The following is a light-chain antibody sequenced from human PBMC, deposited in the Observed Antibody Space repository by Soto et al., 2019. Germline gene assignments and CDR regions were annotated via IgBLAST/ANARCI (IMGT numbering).Light chain of an antibody. CDR2: AAS. V-gene: IGKV1-8*01. J-gene: IGKJ1*01. CDR3: QQYYSYPRT. CDR1: QGISSY. Sequence: AIRMTQSPSSFSASTGAIVTITFLASQGISSYLAWYQQKPGKAPKLLIYAASTLQSGVPSRFSGSGSGTDFTLTISCLQSEDFATYYCQQYYSYPRTFGQGTKVDI.